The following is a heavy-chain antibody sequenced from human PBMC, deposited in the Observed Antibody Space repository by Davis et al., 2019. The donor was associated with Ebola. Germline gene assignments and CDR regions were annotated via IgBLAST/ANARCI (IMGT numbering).Heavy chain of an antibody. CDR2: INPNSGGS. CDR1: GYTFTDYY. D-gene: IGHD2-2*01. Sequence: ASVKVSCKASGYTFTDYYMHWVRQAPGQGLEWMGWINPNSGGSKSAQKFQGWVTMTRDTSMNTAYLVVSRLRSQDTAVYYCARDRGEVVLPAHNPGAVDFWGQGTMVTVSS. CDR3: ARDRGEVVLPAHNPGAVDF. V-gene: IGHV1-2*04. J-gene: IGHJ3*01.